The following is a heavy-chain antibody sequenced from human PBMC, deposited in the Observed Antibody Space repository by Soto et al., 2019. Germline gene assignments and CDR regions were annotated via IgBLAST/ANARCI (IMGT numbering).Heavy chain of an antibody. V-gene: IGHV3-48*02. CDR1: GFTFSTYD. CDR3: ARDGDGDEDFDS. Sequence: SGGSLRLSCAASGFTFSTYDMNWVRQAPGKGLEWISFISGTSPTTSYADSVRGRFTISRDDARNSLYLQMNSLRDDDTAVYYCARDGDGDEDFDSWGQGTLVTVSS. D-gene: IGHD2-15*01. CDR2: ISGTSPTT. J-gene: IGHJ4*02.